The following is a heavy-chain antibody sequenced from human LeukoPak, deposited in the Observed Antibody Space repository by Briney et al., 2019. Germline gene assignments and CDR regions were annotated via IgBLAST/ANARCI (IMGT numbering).Heavy chain of an antibody. CDR1: GFTFSSYS. CDR2: ISSSSSYI. Sequence: GGSLRLSCAASGFTFSSYSMNWVRQAPGKGLEWVSSISSSSSYIYYADSVKGRFTISRDNAKNSLYLQMNSLRAEDTAVYYCARDGLAAASTLDPDAFDIWGQGTMVTVSS. D-gene: IGHD6-13*01. J-gene: IGHJ3*02. CDR3: ARDGLAAASTLDPDAFDI. V-gene: IGHV3-21*01.